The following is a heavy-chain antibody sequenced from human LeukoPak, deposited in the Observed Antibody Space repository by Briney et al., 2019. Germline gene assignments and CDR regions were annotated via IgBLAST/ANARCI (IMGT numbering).Heavy chain of an antibody. CDR1: GYSISSGYY. D-gene: IGHD5-12*01. J-gene: IGHJ6*04. CDR2: IYHSGST. V-gene: IGHV4-38-2*02. Sequence: PSETLSLTCTVSGYSISSGYYWGWIRQPPGKGLEWIGSIYHSGSTYYNPSLKSRVTISVDTSKNQFSLKLSSVTAADTAVYYCARASGYHTINVWGKGTTVTISS. CDR3: ARASGYHTINV.